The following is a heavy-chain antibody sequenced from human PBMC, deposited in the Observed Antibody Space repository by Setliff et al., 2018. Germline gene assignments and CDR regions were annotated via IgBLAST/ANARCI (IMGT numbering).Heavy chain of an antibody. V-gene: IGHV1-69*13. Sequence: SVKVSCKASGGTFSSYAISWVRQAPGQGLEWMGGIIPMFGTANYAQKFQGRVTITADESTSTAYMELSSLRSEDTAVYYCARKGLDYSLHFDYWGQGTLVTVSS. D-gene: IGHD5-18*01. CDR2: IIPMFGTA. J-gene: IGHJ4*02. CDR1: GGTFSSYA. CDR3: ARKGLDYSLHFDY.